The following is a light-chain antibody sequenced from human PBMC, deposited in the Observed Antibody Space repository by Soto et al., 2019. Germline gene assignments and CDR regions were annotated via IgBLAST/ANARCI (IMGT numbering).Light chain of an antibody. CDR1: SSDVGAYNF. J-gene: IGLJ1*01. V-gene: IGLV2-8*01. CDR3: ISYAGRPTIDV. CDR2: EVT. Sequence: QSALTQPPSASGSPGQSVTISCTGTSSDVGAYNFVSWYQQLPGKAPKLMIYEVTKRPSGISDRFSGSKSGNTAALTVYGLPAEHENDYYCISYAGRPTIDVFVTGTKLTVL.